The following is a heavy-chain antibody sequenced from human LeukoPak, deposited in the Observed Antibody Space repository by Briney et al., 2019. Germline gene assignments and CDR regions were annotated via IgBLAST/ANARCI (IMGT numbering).Heavy chain of an antibody. Sequence: GGSLRLSCAASGFTFSSHWMHWVRHAPGKGLWWVSRIKRDGSATTYARSQKRLLTISIDNNKNTLYLQMSSLRAEDTAVYYCARVVVPHCDYWGQGTLVSVSS. V-gene: IGHV3-74*01. CDR3: ARVVVPHCDY. J-gene: IGHJ4*02. CDR2: IKRDGSAT. D-gene: IGHD2-21*01. CDR1: GFTFSSHW.